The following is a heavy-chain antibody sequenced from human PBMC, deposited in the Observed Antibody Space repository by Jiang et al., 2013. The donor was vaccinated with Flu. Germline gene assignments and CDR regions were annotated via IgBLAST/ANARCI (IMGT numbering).Heavy chain of an antibody. CDR2: IYYSGST. Sequence: KGLEWIGYIYYSGSTNYNSSLKSRVTISVDTSKNQFSLKLTSVTAADTAVYFCARLDSSTWTFDFWGQGTLVTVSS. V-gene: IGHV4-59*08. D-gene: IGHD6-13*01. J-gene: IGHJ4*02. CDR3: ARLDSSTWTFDF.